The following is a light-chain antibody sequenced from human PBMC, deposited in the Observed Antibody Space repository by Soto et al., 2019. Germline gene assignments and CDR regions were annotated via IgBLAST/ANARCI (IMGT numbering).Light chain of an antibody. CDR3: HQYGIVPWT. Sequence: EIVLTQSPGTLSLSPGERATLSCRASQSVIYLAWYQQKPGQAPRLLLYGASNRATGIPGRFSGSGSGTDFTLTISRMEPEDSAVYYCHQYGIVPWTFGQGTKVEIK. CDR2: GAS. V-gene: IGKV3-20*01. CDR1: QSVIY. J-gene: IGKJ1*01.